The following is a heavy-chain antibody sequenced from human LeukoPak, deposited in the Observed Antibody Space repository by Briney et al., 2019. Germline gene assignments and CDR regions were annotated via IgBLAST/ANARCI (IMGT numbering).Heavy chain of an antibody. CDR1: GFTFSSYA. CDR2: ISYDGSNK. D-gene: IGHD7-27*01. Sequence: GGSLRLSCAASGFTFSSYAMHWVRQAPGKGLEWVAVISYDGSNKYYADSVKGRFTISRDNSKNTLYLQMNSLRAEDTAVYYCARDPGAGETPEAFDIWGQGTMVTVSS. CDR3: ARDPGAGETPEAFDI. V-gene: IGHV3-30-3*01. J-gene: IGHJ3*02.